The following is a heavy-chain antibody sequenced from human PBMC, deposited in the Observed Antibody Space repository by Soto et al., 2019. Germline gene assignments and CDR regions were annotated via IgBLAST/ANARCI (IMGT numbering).Heavy chain of an antibody. Sequence: EVQLVESGGDLVKPGGSLRLSCAASGFTFYTAWLNWVRQAPGKGLEWVGRIKSKNDRETTDYAAPVKGRFTISRDDSINTLYLQMNSLKTDDTAVYYCVTDTRGSWGQGTLVTVSS. J-gene: IGHJ5*02. CDR3: VTDTRGS. CDR1: GFTFYTAW. D-gene: IGHD3-3*01. V-gene: IGHV3-15*07. CDR2: IKSKNDRETT.